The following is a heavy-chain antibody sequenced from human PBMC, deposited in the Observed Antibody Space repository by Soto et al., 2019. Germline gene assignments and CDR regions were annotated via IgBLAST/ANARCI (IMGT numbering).Heavy chain of an antibody. V-gene: IGHV3-15*07. CDR2: IKSKTDGGTT. J-gene: IGHJ4*02. Sequence: EAPLVESGGGLVEPGGSLRLSCAASGSTFSHAWMNWVRQAPGKGLEVVGRIKSKTDGGTTDYDAPVKGRFTISRDDSNDILYLQMNSLKPEDTAVYYCNNELWCGESGVDYWGQGTLVTVSS. CDR3: NNELWCGESGVDY. D-gene: IGHD3-10*01. CDR1: GSTFSHAW.